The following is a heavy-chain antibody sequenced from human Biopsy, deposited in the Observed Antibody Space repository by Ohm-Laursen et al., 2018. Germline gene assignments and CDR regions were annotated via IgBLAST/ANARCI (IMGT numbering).Heavy chain of an antibody. CDR3: TTSAEYGALDY. D-gene: IGHD2-2*01. J-gene: IGHJ4*02. V-gene: IGHV1-24*01. CDR2: FVPEDDER. Sequence: GASVKISCKVSGYVLSELSMRWVRQAPGKGLEWMGGFVPEDDERIYARKFQGRVTMTEDTSTGTAYMELRGLRSDDTAVYFCTTSAEYGALDYWGQGTLVTVSS. CDR1: GYVLSELS.